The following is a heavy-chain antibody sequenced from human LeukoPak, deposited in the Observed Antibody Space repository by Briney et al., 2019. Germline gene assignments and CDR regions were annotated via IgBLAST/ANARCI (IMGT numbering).Heavy chain of an antibody. Sequence: GRSLRLSCAASGFTFSSYSMHWVRQAPGKGLEWVSSISSSSSYIYYADSVKGRFTISRDNAKNSLYLQMNSLRAEDRAVYYCARAPDFWSGYIDYWGQGTLVTVSS. V-gene: IGHV3-21*01. CDR2: ISSSSSYI. CDR1: GFTFSSYS. CDR3: ARAPDFWSGYIDY. D-gene: IGHD3-3*01. J-gene: IGHJ4*02.